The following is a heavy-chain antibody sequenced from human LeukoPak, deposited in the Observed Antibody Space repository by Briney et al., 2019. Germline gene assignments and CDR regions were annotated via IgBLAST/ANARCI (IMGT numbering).Heavy chain of an antibody. CDR2: ISSSSSTI. V-gene: IGHV3-48*01. CDR3: ARDAGFFDY. Sequence: PGGSLRLSCAASGFTFSSYWMTWVRQAPGKGLEWVSYISSSSSTIYYADSVKGRFTISRDNAKNSLYLQMNSLRAEDTAVYYCARDAGFFDYWGQGTLVTVSS. CDR1: GFTFSSYW. J-gene: IGHJ4*02.